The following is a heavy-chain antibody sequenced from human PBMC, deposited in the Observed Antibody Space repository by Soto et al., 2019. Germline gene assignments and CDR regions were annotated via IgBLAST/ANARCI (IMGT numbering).Heavy chain of an antibody. CDR2: IYPGDSDT. Sequence: PGESLKISCKGSGYTFTDYWIGWVRQLPGKGLEWMGIIYPGDSDTRYSPSFQGHVTITVDKSTSTAYLQWNTLKASDTAMYDCARHISNFRYCNYAIDVWGQGTTVTVAS. J-gene: IGHJ6*02. CDR1: GYTFTDYW. CDR3: ARHISNFRYCNYAIDV. D-gene: IGHD4-4*01. V-gene: IGHV5-51*01.